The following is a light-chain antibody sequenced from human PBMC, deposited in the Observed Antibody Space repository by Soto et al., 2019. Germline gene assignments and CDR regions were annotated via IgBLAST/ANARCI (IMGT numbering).Light chain of an antibody. V-gene: IGLV2-23*02. CDR2: EVN. CDR1: SSDIGGFDL. J-gene: IGLJ2*01. Sequence: QSALTQPDSLSGSPGQSITISCTGSSSDIGGFDLDSWYQQHPGKAPKLLLYEVNKRPSGVSNRFSGSKSGNTASLTISGLQADDEAYYYCCSYVGIRNFVFGGGTKLTVL. CDR3: CSYVGIRNFV.